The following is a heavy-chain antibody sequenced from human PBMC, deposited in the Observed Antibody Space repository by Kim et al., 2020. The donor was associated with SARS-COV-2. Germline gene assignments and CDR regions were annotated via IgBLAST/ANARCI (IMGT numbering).Heavy chain of an antibody. D-gene: IGHD1-1*01. CDR3: ARVNSITSNAFDI. V-gene: IGHV3-21*01. Sequence: GGSLRLSCAASGFTFSSYSMNWVRQAPGKGLEWVSSISSSSSYIYYADSVKGRFTISRDNAENSLYLQMNSLRAEDTAVYYCARVNSITSNAFDIWGQGTMVTVSS. CDR2: ISSSSSYI. J-gene: IGHJ3*02. CDR1: GFTFSSYS.